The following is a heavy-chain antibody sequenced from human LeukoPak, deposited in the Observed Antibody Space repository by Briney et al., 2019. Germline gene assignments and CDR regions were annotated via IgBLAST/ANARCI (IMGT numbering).Heavy chain of an antibody. CDR1: GFTFSSYA. V-gene: IGHV3-66*01. CDR2: IYSGGST. CDR3: ARYSGSYGYAFDI. Sequence: GGSLRLSCAASGFTFSSYAMSWVRQAPGKGLEWVSVIYSGGSTYYADSVKGRFIISRDNSKNTLYLQMNSLRAEDTAVYYCARYSGSYGYAFDIWGQGTMVTVSS. D-gene: IGHD1-26*01. J-gene: IGHJ3*02.